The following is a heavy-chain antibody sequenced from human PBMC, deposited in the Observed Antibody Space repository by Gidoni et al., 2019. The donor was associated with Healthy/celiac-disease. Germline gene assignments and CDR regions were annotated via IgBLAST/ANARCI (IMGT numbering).Heavy chain of an antibody. Sequence: EVQLVESGGGLVQPGGSLRLSCSASGFTGSSNYMSWVRQAPGKGLEWVSGIYSGGSTYYADSVKGRFTISRHNSKNTLYLQMNSLRAEDTAVYYCARDSGYYYGEFDYWGQGTLVTVSS. CDR3: ARDSGYYYGEFDY. J-gene: IGHJ4*02. D-gene: IGHD3-22*01. V-gene: IGHV3-53*04. CDR2: IYSGGST. CDR1: GFTGSSNY.